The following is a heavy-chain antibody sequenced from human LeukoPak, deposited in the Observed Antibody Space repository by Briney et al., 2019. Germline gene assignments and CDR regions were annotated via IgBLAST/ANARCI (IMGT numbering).Heavy chain of an antibody. V-gene: IGHV1-69*13. J-gene: IGHJ3*02. Sequence: ASVKVSCKASGGTFSSYAISWVRQAPGQGLEWMGGIILIFGTANYAQKFQGRVTITADESTSTAYMELSSLRSEDTAVYYCARPDNVDTAMVNAFDIWGQGTMVTVSS. CDR1: GGTFSSYA. D-gene: IGHD5-18*01. CDR2: IILIFGTA. CDR3: ARPDNVDTAMVNAFDI.